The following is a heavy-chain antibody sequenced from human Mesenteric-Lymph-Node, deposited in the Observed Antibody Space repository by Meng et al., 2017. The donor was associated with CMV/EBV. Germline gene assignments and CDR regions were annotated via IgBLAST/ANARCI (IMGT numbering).Heavy chain of an antibody. Sequence: ESLKISCTVSGGSVSGYYWSWIRQPPGKGLEWIGYIYYNGSTDYNPFLNSRVTISVDTSKNQFSLKLSSVTAADTAVYYCAREIFAARPGRYFDYWGQGILVTVSS. CDR1: GGSVSGYY. CDR2: IYYNGST. CDR3: AREIFAARPGRYFDY. D-gene: IGHD6-6*01. J-gene: IGHJ4*02. V-gene: IGHV4-59*02.